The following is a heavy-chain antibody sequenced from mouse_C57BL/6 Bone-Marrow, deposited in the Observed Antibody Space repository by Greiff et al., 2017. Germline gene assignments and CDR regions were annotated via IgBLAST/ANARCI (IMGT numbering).Heavy chain of an antibody. CDR2: IYPGSGST. CDR3: ARCFYWYFDV. Sequence: QVQLKQSGAELMKPGASVKLSCKASGYTFTSYWITWVKQRPGQGLEWIGDIYPGSGSTNYNEKFKSKATLTVDTSSSTAYMQLSSLTSEDSAVYYCARCFYWYFDVWGTGTTVTVSS. CDR1: GYTFTSYW. V-gene: IGHV1-55*01. J-gene: IGHJ1*03.